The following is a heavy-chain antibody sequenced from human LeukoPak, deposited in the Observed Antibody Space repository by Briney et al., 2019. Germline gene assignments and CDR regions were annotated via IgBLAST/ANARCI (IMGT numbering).Heavy chain of an antibody. CDR3: ASFSSGWYVDY. CDR2: INHSGST. D-gene: IGHD6-19*01. J-gene: IGHJ4*02. CDR1: GGSFSGYY. V-gene: IGHV4-34*01. Sequence: SETLSLTCAVYGGSFSGYYWSWIRHPPGKGLEWIGEINHSGSTNYNPSLKSRVTISVDTSKNQFSLKLSSVTAADTAVYYCASFSSGWYVDYWGQGTLVTVSS.